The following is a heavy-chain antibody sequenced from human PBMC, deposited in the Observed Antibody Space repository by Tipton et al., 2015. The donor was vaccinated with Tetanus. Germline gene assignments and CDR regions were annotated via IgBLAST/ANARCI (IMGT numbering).Heavy chain of an antibody. CDR3: ARDQARGARGWNYFDY. J-gene: IGHJ4*02. V-gene: IGHV4-59*01. CDR1: GGSISGYY. CDR2: IYDNGTT. D-gene: IGHD1-26*01. Sequence: TLSLTCTVAGGSISGYYWTWIRQPPGKGLEWIGYIYDNGTTSYSPSLKSRVIISVDKSKNQLSLKLGSVTAEDTAIYYCARDQARGARGWNYFDYWGQGTLVTVSS.